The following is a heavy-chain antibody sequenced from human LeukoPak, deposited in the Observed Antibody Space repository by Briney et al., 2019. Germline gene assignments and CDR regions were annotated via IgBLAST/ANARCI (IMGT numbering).Heavy chain of an antibody. CDR1: GFTFSNAW. D-gene: IGHD3-10*01. CDR3: TTIGNYYGSGSFDY. J-gene: IGHJ4*02. CDR2: IKSKTVGGTT. Sequence: KPGGSLTLSCAASGFTFSNAWMSWVRQAPGKGLEWVGRIKSKTVGGTTDYAAPVKGRFTISRDDSKNTLFLQMYSLKTVDTAVYYCTTIGNYYGSGSFDYWGQGTLVTVSS. V-gene: IGHV3-15*01.